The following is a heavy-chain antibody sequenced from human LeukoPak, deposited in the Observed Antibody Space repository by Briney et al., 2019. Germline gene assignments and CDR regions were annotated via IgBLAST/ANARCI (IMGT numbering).Heavy chain of an antibody. CDR2: IYASGST. CDR3: ARYAIPVTTNNDVYAFDV. J-gene: IGHJ3*01. D-gene: IGHD1-7*01. V-gene: IGHV4-59*10. CDR1: GGSISSHY. Sequence: SETLSLTCTVSGGSISSHYWNWIRQPVGKGLEWIGRIYASGSTNYNPFLKSRVTLSVETSKNQLSLKLSSVTAADTAVYYCARYAIPVTTNNDVYAFDVWGQGTMVTVSS.